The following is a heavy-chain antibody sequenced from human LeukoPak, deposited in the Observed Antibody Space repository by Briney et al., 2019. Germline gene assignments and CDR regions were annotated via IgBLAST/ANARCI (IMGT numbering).Heavy chain of an antibody. V-gene: IGHV4-39*07. Sequence: PSETLSLTCTVSGGSISSSSYYWGWIRQPPGKGLEWIGSIYYSGSTYYNPSLKSRVTISVDTSKNQFSLKLSSVTAADTAVYYCARDNWDYFDYWGQGTLVTVSS. CDR3: ARDNWDYFDY. CDR2: IYYSGST. D-gene: IGHD7-27*01. J-gene: IGHJ4*02. CDR1: GGSISSSSYY.